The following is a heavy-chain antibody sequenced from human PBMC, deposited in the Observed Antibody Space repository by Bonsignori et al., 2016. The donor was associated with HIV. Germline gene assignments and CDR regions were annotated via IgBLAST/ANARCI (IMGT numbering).Heavy chain of an antibody. CDR1: DFTFSSYS. CDR2: ISSGGGTI. J-gene: IGHJ6*03. D-gene: IGHD3-9*01. V-gene: IGHV3-48*01. Sequence: EVQLEESGGGLVPPGGPSRLSCAASDFTFSSYSMNWVRPGVQGRGVEWISSISSGGGTIYYGDFVKGRFTISRDNAKKSLFLQMSNLRAEDTAVYYCARDRYFEDFYYMDVWGKGTT. CDR3: ARDRYFEDFYYMDV.